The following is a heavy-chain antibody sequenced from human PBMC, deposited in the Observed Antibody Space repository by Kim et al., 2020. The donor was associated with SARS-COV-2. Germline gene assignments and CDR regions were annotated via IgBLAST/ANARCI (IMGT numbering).Heavy chain of an antibody. V-gene: IGHV3-21*01. D-gene: IGHD2-2*01. CDR1: GFTFSSYS. CDR2: ISSSSSYI. CDR3: ARGGPRRYCSSTSCGGRYNWFDP. Sequence: GGSLRLSCAASGFTFSSYSMNWVRQAPGKGLEWVSSISSSSSYIYYADSVKGRFTISRDNAKNSLYLQMNSLRAEDTAVYYCARGGPRRYCSSTSCGGRYNWFDPWGQGTLVTVSS. J-gene: IGHJ5*02.